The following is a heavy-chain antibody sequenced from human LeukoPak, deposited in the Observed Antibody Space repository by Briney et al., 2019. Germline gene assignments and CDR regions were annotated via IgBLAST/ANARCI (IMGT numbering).Heavy chain of an antibody. D-gene: IGHD3-10*01. Sequence: SGTLSLTCAVYGVSISSDNWWTWVRQPPGKGLEWIGYIYYSGSTNYNPSLKSRVTISVDTSKNQFSLKLSSVTAADTAVYYCARGSRELLWFGELGFDYWGQGTLVTVSS. CDR2: IYYSGST. V-gene: IGHV4-4*02. CDR1: GVSISSDN. CDR3: ARGSRELLWFGELGFDY. J-gene: IGHJ4*02.